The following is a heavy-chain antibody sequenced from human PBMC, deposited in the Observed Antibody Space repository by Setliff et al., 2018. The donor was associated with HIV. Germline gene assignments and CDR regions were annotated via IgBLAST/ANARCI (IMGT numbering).Heavy chain of an antibody. D-gene: IGHD6-13*01. V-gene: IGHV1-69*05. CDR3: ARVGHSSSYHYYGMDV. Sequence: SVKVSCKTPGGTFSSYGISWVRQAPGQGLEWMGGIIPMFGTGFYAQKFQGRVTITTDESRSTAYMELSSLSSEDTAVFYCARVGHSSSYHYYGMDVWGQGTTVTVSS. J-gene: IGHJ6*02. CDR1: GGTFSSYG. CDR2: IIPMFGTG.